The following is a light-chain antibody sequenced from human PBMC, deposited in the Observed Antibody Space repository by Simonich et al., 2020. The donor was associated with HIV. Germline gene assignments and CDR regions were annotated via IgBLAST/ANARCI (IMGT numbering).Light chain of an antibody. J-gene: IGKJ1*01. Sequence: EIVMTQSPLSLPVTPGEPASISCRSSQSLLHSNGYNYFDWYLKKPGQAPQLLIYLGSNRASGVPDRFSGSGSGTDFTLKISRVEAEDVGVYYCMQALQTPRTFGQGTKVEI. CDR2: LGS. CDR3: MQALQTPRT. CDR1: QSLLHSNGYNY. V-gene: IGKV2-28*01.